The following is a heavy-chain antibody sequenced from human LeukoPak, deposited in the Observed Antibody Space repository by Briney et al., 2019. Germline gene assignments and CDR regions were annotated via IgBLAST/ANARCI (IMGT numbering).Heavy chain of an antibody. Sequence: SETLSLTCIVSGGSIRSSSYYWGWIRQPPGKGLEWIGTIYYSGNTHYNPSLKSRVTISVDTSKNQFSLKLSSVTAADTAVYYCAREVVIGVTPYNWFDPWGQGTLVTVSS. CDR3: AREVVIGVTPYNWFDP. D-gene: IGHD4-11*01. J-gene: IGHJ5*02. V-gene: IGHV4-39*07. CDR1: GGSIRSSSYY. CDR2: IYYSGNT.